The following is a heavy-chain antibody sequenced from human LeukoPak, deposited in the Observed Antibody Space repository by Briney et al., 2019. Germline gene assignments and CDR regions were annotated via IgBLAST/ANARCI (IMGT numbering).Heavy chain of an antibody. J-gene: IGHJ5*02. V-gene: IGHV4-34*01. CDR3: ARGRNDYGDYGWFDP. CDR1: GGSFSGYY. CDR2: INHSGST. Sequence: ETLSLTCAVYGGSFSGYYWSWIRQPPGKGLEWIGEINHSGSTNYNPSLKSRVTISVDTSKNQFSLKLSSVTDADTAVYYCARGRNDYGDYGWFDPWGQGTLVTVSS. D-gene: IGHD4-17*01.